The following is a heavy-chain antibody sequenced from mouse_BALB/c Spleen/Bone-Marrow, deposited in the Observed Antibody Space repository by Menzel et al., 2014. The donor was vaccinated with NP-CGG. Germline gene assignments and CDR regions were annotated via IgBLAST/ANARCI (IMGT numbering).Heavy chain of an antibody. V-gene: IGHV1-18*01. J-gene: IGHJ4*01. Sequence: EVKLQESGPELVKSGASMKISCKASGYSFTGYTMNWVKQSHGKNLEWIGLINPYNGGTSYNQKFKGKATLTVDKSSSTAYMEHLSLTSEDSAVYYCARWDYYGYTMDYWGQGTSVTVSS. CDR3: ARWDYYGYTMDY. CDR1: GYSFTGYT. CDR2: INPYNGGT. D-gene: IGHD1-1*01.